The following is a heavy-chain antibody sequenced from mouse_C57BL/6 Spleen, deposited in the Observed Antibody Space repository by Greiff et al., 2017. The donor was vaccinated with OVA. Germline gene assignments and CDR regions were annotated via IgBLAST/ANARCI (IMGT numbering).Heavy chain of an antibody. CDR3: ARQEFDY. CDR1: GYAFSSSW. J-gene: IGHJ2*01. Sequence: QVHVKQSGPELVKPGASVKISCKASGYAFSSSWMTWVTQRPGKGLEWIGRIYPGDGDTNYTGKFKGTATLTADKSSRTAYMQLSSLTSEDAAVYFCARQEFDYWGQGTTVTVAS. V-gene: IGHV1-82*01. CDR2: IYPGDGDT.